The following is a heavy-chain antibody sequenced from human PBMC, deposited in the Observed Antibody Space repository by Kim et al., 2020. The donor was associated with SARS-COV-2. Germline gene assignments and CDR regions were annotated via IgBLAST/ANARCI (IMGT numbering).Heavy chain of an antibody. CDR3: ARDLERYCSSTSCPGGLDP. Sequence: ASVKVSCKASGYTFTSYGISWVRQAPGQGLEWMGWISAYNGNTNYAQKLQGRVTMTTDTSTSTAYMELRSLRSDDTAVYYCARDLERYCSSTSCPGGLDPWGQGTLVTVSS. CDR2: ISAYNGNT. V-gene: IGHV1-18*04. D-gene: IGHD2-2*01. CDR1: GYTFTSYG. J-gene: IGHJ5*02.